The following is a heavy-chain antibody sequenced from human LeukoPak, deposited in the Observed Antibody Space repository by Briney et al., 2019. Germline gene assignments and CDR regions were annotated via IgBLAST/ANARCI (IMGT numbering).Heavy chain of an antibody. D-gene: IGHD3-9*01. V-gene: IGHV1-69*13. J-gene: IGHJ6*03. Sequence: SVKVSCKASGYTFTNYGITWVRQAPGQGLEWMGGIIPIFGTANYAQRFQGRVTITADESTSTAYMELSSLRSEDTAVYYCARTLTYGEYYYYYMDVWGKGTTVTVSS. CDR2: IIPIFGTA. CDR3: ARTLTYGEYYYYYMDV. CDR1: GYTFTNYG.